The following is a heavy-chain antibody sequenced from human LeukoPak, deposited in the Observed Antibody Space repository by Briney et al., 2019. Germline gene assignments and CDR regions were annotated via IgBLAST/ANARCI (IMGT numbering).Heavy chain of an antibody. D-gene: IGHD5-24*01. CDR1: GFSLSTSGVG. Sequence: SGPTLVNPTQTLTLTCTFSGFSLSTSGVGVGWIRQPPGKALEWLAFIYWDDDKRYSPSLKSRLTITKDTSKNQVVLTMTNMDPVDTATYYCAHSISGYNCLRYIYGNSFDYWGQGTLVTVSS. V-gene: IGHV2-5*02. J-gene: IGHJ4*02. CDR3: AHSISGYNCLRYIYGNSFDY. CDR2: IYWDDDK.